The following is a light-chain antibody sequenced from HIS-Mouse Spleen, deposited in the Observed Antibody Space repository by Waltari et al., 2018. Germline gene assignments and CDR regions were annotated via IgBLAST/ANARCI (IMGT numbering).Light chain of an antibody. J-gene: IGLJ2*01. CDR1: VLAKKY. V-gene: IGLV3-27*01. CDR2: KDS. Sequence: SYELTQPSSVSVSPGQTARITCSGDVLAKKYARWFQQKPDQAPVLVIYKDSERPSGIPGRFSGSSSGTTVTLTISGAQVEDEADYYCYSAADNNVVFGGGTKLTVL. CDR3: YSAADNNVV.